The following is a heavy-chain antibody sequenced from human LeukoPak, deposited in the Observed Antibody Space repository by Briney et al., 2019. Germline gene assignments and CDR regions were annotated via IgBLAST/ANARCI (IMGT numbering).Heavy chain of an antibody. Sequence: GASVTVSCKASAYTFTTYGISWVRQAPGQGLEWMGWISGDNGDTNYARSVQGRVIMTTDTSTNTAYMELRSLRSDDTAVYYCARDRGIAAADSFDPWGQGTLVTVSS. V-gene: IGHV1-18*01. D-gene: IGHD6-13*01. CDR2: ISGDNGDT. J-gene: IGHJ5*02. CDR3: ARDRGIAAADSFDP. CDR1: AYTFTTYG.